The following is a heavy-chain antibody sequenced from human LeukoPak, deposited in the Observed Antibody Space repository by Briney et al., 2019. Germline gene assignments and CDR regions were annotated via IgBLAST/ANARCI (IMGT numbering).Heavy chain of an antibody. CDR2: ISWNSGSI. J-gene: IGHJ4*02. D-gene: IGHD3-22*01. CDR1: GFTFDDYA. V-gene: IGHV3-9*01. Sequence: GGSLRLSCAASGFTFDDYAMHWVRQAPGKGLDWVSGISWNSGSIGYADSVKGRFAISRDNAKNSLYLQMNSLRAEDTALYYCAVYDSSGYRNFDYWGQGTLVTVSS. CDR3: AVYDSSGYRNFDY.